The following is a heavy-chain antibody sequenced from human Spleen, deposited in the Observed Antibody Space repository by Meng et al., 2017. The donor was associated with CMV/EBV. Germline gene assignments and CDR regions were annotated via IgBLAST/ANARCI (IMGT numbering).Heavy chain of an antibody. CDR3: ARDPSPSLPAFDY. CDR1: AYSISSDYY. V-gene: IGHV4-38-2*02. J-gene: IGHJ4*02. D-gene: IGHD2-2*01. CDR2: IYHRGNT. Sequence: GSLRLSCIVSAYSISSDYYWGWIRQPPGKGLEWIGTIYHRGNTYYNPSLKSRITISVDTSRNQFSLKLRSVTAADTAVYYCARDPSPSLPAFDYWGQGALVTVSS.